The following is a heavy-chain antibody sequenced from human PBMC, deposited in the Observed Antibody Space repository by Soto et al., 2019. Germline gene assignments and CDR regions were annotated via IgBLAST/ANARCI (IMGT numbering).Heavy chain of an antibody. CDR1: GYSFTSYW. CDR3: ARHELYCSGGSCYGYGMDV. CDR2: IDPSDSYT. V-gene: IGHV5-10-1*01. J-gene: IGHJ6*02. D-gene: IGHD2-15*01. Sequence: PGESLKISCKGSGYSFTSYWISWVRQMPGKGLEWMGRIDPSDSYTNYSPSFQGHATISADKSISTAYLQWSSLKASDTAMYYCARHELYCSGGSCYGYGMDVWGQGTTVTVSS.